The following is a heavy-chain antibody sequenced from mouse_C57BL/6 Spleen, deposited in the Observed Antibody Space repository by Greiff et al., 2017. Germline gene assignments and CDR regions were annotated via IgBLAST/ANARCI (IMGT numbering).Heavy chain of an antibody. V-gene: IGHV7-3*01. CDR1: GFTFTDYY. CDR3: ARYPSYYYGSSLRWYFDV. CDR2: IRNKANGYTT. Sequence: EVKLQESGGGLVQPGGSLSLSCAASGFTFTDYYMSWVRQPPGKALEWLGFIRNKANGYTTEYSASVKGRFTISRDNSQSILCLQMNALRAEDSATYYCARYPSYYYGSSLRWYFDVWGTGTTVTVSS. J-gene: IGHJ1*03. D-gene: IGHD1-1*01.